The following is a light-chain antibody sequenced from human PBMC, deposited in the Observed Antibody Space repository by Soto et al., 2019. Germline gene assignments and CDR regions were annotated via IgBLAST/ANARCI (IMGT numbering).Light chain of an antibody. J-gene: IGKJ3*01. CDR2: GAS. CDR1: QSVDSSY. Sequence: EIVLTQSPGTLSFSPGERATLSCRASQSVDSSYLAWYQQKPGQAHRLLIYGASIRATGIPDRFSGSGSGTDFTLTINRLQPEDFAVYYCQQYGSSTGTFGPGTKVDIK. CDR3: QQYGSSTGT. V-gene: IGKV3-20*01.